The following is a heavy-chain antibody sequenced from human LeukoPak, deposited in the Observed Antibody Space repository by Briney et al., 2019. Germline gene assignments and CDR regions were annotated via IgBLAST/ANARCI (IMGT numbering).Heavy chain of an antibody. J-gene: IGHJ5*02. Sequence: ETLSLTCTVSGGSISSSSYYWGWIRQPPGKGLEWVSVIYSGGSTYYADSVKGRFTISRDNSKNTLYLQMNSLRAEDTAVYYCARGHFSILTGYYTFVESSNWFDPWGQGTLVTVSS. CDR2: IYSGGST. D-gene: IGHD3-9*01. V-gene: IGHV3-66*01. CDR3: ARGHFSILTGYYTFVESSNWFDP. CDR1: GGSISSSSYY.